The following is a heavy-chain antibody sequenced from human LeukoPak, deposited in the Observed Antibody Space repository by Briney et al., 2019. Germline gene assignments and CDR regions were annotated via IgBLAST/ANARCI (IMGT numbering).Heavy chain of an antibody. D-gene: IGHD2-8*02. J-gene: IGHJ5*01. CDR3: ARVAVSGPTGWFDS. CDR2: ISSTSAYI. Sequence: GGSLRLSCAASGFTFSDFAMSWVRQAPGKGLEWVSSISSTSAYIYYADSVKGRFTISRDNVDNVVYLQMNSLGAEDTAVYYCARVAVSGPTGWFDSWGQGTLVIVSS. V-gene: IGHV3-21*01. CDR1: GFTFSDFA.